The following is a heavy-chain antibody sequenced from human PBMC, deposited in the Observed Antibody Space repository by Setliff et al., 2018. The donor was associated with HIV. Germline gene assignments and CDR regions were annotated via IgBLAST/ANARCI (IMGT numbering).Heavy chain of an antibody. J-gene: IGHJ6*02. CDR1: GGSISSSSYY. Sequence: SETLSLTCTVSGGSISSSSYYWGWIRQPPGKGLEWIGSIYYSGSTYYNPSLKSRVTISVDTSKNQFSLKLSSVTAADTAVYYCVSCTNGVWQNYYYYYGMDVWGQGTTVTVS. V-gene: IGHV4-39*01. D-gene: IGHD2-8*01. CDR2: IYYSGST. CDR3: VSCTNGVWQNYYYYYGMDV.